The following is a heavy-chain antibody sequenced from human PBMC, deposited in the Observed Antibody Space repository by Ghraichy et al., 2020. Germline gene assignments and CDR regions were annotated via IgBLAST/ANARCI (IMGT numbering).Heavy chain of an antibody. V-gene: IGHV3-53*01. CDR2: IYSGGST. CDR1: GFTVSSNY. J-gene: IGHJ4*02. Sequence: GGSLRLSCAASGFTVSSNYMSWVRQAPGKGLEWVSVIYSGGSTYYADSVKGRFTISRDNSKNTLYLQMNSLRAEDTAVYYCARDLGWVGATGDYWGQGTLVTVSS. D-gene: IGHD1-26*01. CDR3: ARDLGWVGATGDY.